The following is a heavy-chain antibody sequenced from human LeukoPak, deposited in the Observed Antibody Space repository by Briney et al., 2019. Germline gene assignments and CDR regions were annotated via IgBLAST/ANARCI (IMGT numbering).Heavy chain of an antibody. CDR3: AKSRELSLYYFDY. J-gene: IGHJ4*02. CDR2: IIPIFGTA. D-gene: IGHD3-16*02. V-gene: IGHV1-69*06. Sequence: SVKVPCKASGGTFSSYAISWVRQAPGQGLEWMGGIIPIFGTANYGQKFQGRVTITADKSTSTAYMELSSLRSEDTAVYYCAKSRELSLYYFDYWGQGTLVTVSS. CDR1: GGTFSSYA.